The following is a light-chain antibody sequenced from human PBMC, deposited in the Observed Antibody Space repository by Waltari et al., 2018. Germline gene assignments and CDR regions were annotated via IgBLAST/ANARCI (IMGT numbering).Light chain of an antibody. J-gene: IGLJ2*01. CDR2: EAT. CDR3: CSYAGGSRVI. CDR1: KNDIRTYNF. Sequence: QSALTQPASLSGSPGQSITISCAGTKNDIRTYNFVSWFQQFPGQAPKLSVSEATKRPSGVSYRFSGSKSGNTASLTISGRQAEDEADYYCCSYAGGSRVIFGGGTKLTVL. V-gene: IGLV2-23*01.